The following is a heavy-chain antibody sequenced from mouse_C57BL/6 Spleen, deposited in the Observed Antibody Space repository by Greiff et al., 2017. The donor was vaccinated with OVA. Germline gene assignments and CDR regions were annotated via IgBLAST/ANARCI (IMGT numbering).Heavy chain of an antibody. J-gene: IGHJ2*01. CDR2: IDPSDSYT. CDR1: GYTFTSYW. V-gene: IGHV1-69*01. CDR3: ARGAGSSYNYFDY. Sequence: QVQLKQPGAELVMPGASVKLSCKASGYTFTSYWMHWVKQRPGQGLEWIGEIDPSDSYTNYNQKFKGKSTLTVDKSSSTAYMQLSSLTSEDSAVYYCARGAGSSYNYFDYWGQGTTLTVSS. D-gene: IGHD1-1*01.